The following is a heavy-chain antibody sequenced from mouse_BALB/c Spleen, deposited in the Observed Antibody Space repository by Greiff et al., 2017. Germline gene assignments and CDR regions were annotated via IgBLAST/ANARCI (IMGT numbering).Heavy chain of an antibody. CDR2: ISNGGGST. J-gene: IGHJ4*01. Sequence: EVMLVESGGGLVQPGGSLKLSCAASGFTFSSYTMSWVRQTPEKRLEWVAYISNGGGSTYYPDTVKGRFTISRDNAKNTLFLQMTSLRSEDTAMYYCARCSSYGAMDYWGQGTSVTVSS. CDR1: GFTFSSYT. D-gene: IGHD1-1*01. CDR3: ARCSSYGAMDY. V-gene: IGHV5-12-2*01.